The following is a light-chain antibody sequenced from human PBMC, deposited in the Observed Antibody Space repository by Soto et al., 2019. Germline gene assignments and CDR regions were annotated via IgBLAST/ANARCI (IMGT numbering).Light chain of an antibody. J-gene: IGKJ5*01. Sequence: DIVMSQTPLSLSVTPGQPASISCRSSQSLLSSGGETYLFWYLQRPGQSPQLLIYEVSNRIYAVPDRFSGSGSGTDFTLKISRVEADDAGVYYCMQSTQLPLTFGQGTRLEVK. CDR3: MQSTQLPLT. CDR2: EVS. CDR1: QSLLSSGGETY. V-gene: IGKV2D-29*02.